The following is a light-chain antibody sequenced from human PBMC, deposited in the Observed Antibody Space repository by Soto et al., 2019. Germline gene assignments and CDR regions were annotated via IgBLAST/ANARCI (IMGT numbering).Light chain of an antibody. Sequence: QSALTQPACVSGSPGQSITISCTGTSSDVGSYNLVSWYQQHPGKAPKLMIYEVSKRPSGVSNRFSGSKSGNTASLTISGLQAEDEADYYCCSYAGIGTWVFGGGTKLTVL. J-gene: IGLJ3*02. CDR2: EVS. CDR3: CSYAGIGTWV. CDR1: SSDVGSYNL. V-gene: IGLV2-23*02.